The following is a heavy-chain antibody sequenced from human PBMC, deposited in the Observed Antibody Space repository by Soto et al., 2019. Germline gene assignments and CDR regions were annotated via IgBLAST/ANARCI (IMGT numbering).Heavy chain of an antibody. D-gene: IGHD5-18*01. J-gene: IGHJ5*02. CDR3: ARGGYSYGFFYWFDP. V-gene: IGHV4-61*08. Sequence: QVQLQESGPGLVKPSQTLSLTCTVSGGSISSGDYYWSWIRQPPGKGLEWIGFIYYTGSTNYNPSLKSRVTISLDTSKNQFSLKLISVTAADTAVYYCARGGYSYGFFYWFDPWGQGTLVTVSS. CDR2: IYYTGST. CDR1: GGSISSGDYY.